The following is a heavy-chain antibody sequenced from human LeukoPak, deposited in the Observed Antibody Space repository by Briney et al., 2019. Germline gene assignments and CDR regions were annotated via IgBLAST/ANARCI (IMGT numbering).Heavy chain of an antibody. CDR2: IIGSGSST. CDR1: GFTFSNYA. Sequence: GGSLRLSCAASGFTFSNYAMSWVRQAPGKGLEWVSTIIGSGSSTYYADSVKGRFTISRDNSKNTLYLQMNSLRAEDTAVYYCAKDHGGAMIVVLISFFDYWGQGTLVTVSS. D-gene: IGHD3-22*01. CDR3: AKDHGGAMIVVLISFFDY. J-gene: IGHJ4*02. V-gene: IGHV3-23*01.